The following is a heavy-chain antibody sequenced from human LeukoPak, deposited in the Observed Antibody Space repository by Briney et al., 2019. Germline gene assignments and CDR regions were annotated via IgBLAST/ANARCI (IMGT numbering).Heavy chain of an antibody. V-gene: IGHV5-51*01. D-gene: IGHD2-15*01. J-gene: IGHJ6*04. CDR2: IYPGDSDT. CDR1: GYSFTTYW. CDR3: ARQQVAYYYYYGMDV. Sequence: GESLKISCKGSGYSFTTYWIAWVRQMPGKGLEWMGTIYPGDSDTRYSPSFQGQVTISADKSISTAFLQWSSLKASDTAMYYCARQQVAYYYYYGMDVWGKGTTVTVSS.